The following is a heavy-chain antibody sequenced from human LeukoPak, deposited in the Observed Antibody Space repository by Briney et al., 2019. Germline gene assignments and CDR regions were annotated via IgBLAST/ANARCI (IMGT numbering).Heavy chain of an antibody. CDR1: GGTFSSYA. CDR3: ARVTAGWGLRLGAFDI. V-gene: IGHV1-69*06. Sequence: SVKVSCKASGGTFSSYAISWVRQAPGQGLEWMGGIIPIFGTANYAQKFQGRVTITADKSTSTAYMELSSLRSEDTAVYYCARVTAGWGLRLGAFDIWGQGTMVTVSS. CDR2: IIPIFGTA. D-gene: IGHD1-26*01. J-gene: IGHJ3*02.